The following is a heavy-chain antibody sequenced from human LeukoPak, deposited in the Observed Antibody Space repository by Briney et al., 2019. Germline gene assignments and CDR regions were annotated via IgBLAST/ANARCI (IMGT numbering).Heavy chain of an antibody. CDR3: ARDSTYYYDSGSSGPHYFGY. D-gene: IGHD3-10*01. CDR1: GFTFSSYG. V-gene: IGHV3-30*03. J-gene: IGHJ4*02. Sequence: GGSLRLSCAASGFTFSSYGMHWVRQAPGKGLEWVAVISYDGTITYYADSVKGRFTISRDNSKNTLYLQLNSLRAEDTAVYYCARDSTYYYDSGSSGPHYFGYWGQGTLVTVSS. CDR2: ISYDGTIT.